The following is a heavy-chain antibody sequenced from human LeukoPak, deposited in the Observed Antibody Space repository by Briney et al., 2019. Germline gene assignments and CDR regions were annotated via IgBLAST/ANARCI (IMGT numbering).Heavy chain of an antibody. CDR1: GCTFSNYG. V-gene: IGHV3-33*06. Sequence: GRSLRLSCAASGCTFSNYGMHWVRQAPGKGLEWMAGIWYDGTNKHYADSVKGRFTISRDNSKNTLYLQMNILRAEDTAMYYCAKANSRYNWNYGGAFDIWGQGRMVTVSS. J-gene: IGHJ3*02. CDR3: AKANSRYNWNYGGAFDI. D-gene: IGHD1-7*01. CDR2: IWYDGTNK.